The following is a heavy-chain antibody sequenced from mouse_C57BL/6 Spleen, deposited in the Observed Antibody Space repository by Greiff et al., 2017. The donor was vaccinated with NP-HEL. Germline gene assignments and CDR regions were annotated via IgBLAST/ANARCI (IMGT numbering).Heavy chain of an antibody. D-gene: IGHD2-3*01. CDR3: ARSDGYLYYFDY. J-gene: IGHJ2*01. V-gene: IGHV1-26*01. CDR2: INPNNGGT. CDR1: GYTFTDYY. Sequence: VQLQQSGPELVKPGASVKISCKASGYTFTDYYMNWVKQSHGKSLEWIGDINPNNGGTSYNQKFKGKATLTVDKSSSTAYMELRSLTSEDSAVYYCARSDGYLYYFDYWGQGTTLTVSS.